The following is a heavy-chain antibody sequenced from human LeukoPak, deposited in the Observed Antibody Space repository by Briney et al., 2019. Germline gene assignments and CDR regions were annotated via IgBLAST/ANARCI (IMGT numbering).Heavy chain of an antibody. V-gene: IGHV3-7*01. Sequence: GGSLRLSCAASGFTFSSYWMSWVRQAPGKGLEWVANIKQDGSETSYVDSVKGRFTISRDNAKNSLYLQMNSLRADDTALYYCARAYSNSWQDWGQGTLVTVSS. CDR2: IKQDGSET. J-gene: IGHJ4*02. CDR3: ARAYSNSWQD. D-gene: IGHD6-13*01. CDR1: GFTFSSYW.